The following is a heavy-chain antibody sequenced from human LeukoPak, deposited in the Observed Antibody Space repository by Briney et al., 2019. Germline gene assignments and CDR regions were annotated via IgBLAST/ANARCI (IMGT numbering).Heavy chain of an antibody. D-gene: IGHD3-10*01. CDR1: GGSFSGYY. Sequence: SETLSLTCAVYGGSFSGYYWSWIRQPPGKGLEWIGEINHSGSTNYNPSLKSRVTISVDTSKNQFSLKLSSVTAADTAVYYCARELPYYYGWFDPWGQGTLVTVSS. J-gene: IGHJ5*02. CDR3: ARELPYYYGWFDP. V-gene: IGHV4-34*01. CDR2: INHSGST.